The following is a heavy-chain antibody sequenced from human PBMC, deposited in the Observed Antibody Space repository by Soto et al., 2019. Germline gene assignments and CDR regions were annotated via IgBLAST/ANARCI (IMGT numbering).Heavy chain of an antibody. J-gene: IGHJ4*02. V-gene: IGHV4-59*01. CDR2: VYYTGST. D-gene: IGHD6-19*01. Sequence: SETLSLTCSVSGGSISGSYWSWIRQSPGKGLEWLGYVYYTGSTNYSPSLRSRVSISVDTSKNEFSLRLCSVTAADTAVYFCARSVAVPGAHIDYWGQGTQVTVS. CDR3: ARSVAVPGAHIDY. CDR1: GGSISGSY.